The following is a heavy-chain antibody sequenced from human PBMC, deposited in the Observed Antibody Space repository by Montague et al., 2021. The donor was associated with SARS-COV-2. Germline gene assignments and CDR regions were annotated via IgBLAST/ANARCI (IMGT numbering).Heavy chain of an antibody. Sequence: SETLSLTCTVSGASMSGYYWTWIRQSPGKGLERIGYVHYTGSTKYNPSLKTRVSLSLDTPKNHFSLHLSSVTAADTAIYFCARAQNTCFIANCVNYFEVWGLGALVTVSS. V-gene: IGHV4-59*01. D-gene: IGHD1-1*01. CDR3: ARAQNTCFIANCVNYFEV. CDR2: VHYTGST. J-gene: IGHJ4*02. CDR1: GASMSGYY.